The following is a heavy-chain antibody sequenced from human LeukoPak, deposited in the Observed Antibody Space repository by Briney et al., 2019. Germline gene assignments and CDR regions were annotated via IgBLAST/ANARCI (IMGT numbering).Heavy chain of an antibody. CDR3: AKDFQSGWLQYFQH. D-gene: IGHD5-24*01. Sequence: GGSLRLSCAASGFTFSSYGMHWVRQAPGKGLEWVAFIRYDGSNKYYADSVKGRFTISRDNSKNTLYLQMNSLRAEDTAVYYCAKDFQSGWLQYFQHWGLGTLVTVSS. V-gene: IGHV3-30*02. CDR2: IRYDGSNK. J-gene: IGHJ1*01. CDR1: GFTFSSYG.